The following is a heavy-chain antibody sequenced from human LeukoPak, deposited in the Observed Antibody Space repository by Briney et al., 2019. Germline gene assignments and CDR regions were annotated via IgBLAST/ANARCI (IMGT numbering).Heavy chain of an antibody. V-gene: IGHV4-4*07. J-gene: IGHJ4*02. CDR1: GGSINTYY. Sequence: SETLSLTCSVSGGSINTYYWSCIRQPAGKGLEWIGRIHSSGSTHYNPSLKSRVTMSLDTSKNQFSLKLTSVTGADTAVYYCARDNDFFDYWGQGTLVTVSS. CDR3: ARDNDFFDY. CDR2: IHSSGST.